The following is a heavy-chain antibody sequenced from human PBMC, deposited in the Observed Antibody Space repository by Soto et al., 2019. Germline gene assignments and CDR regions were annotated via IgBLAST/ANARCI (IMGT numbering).Heavy chain of an antibody. CDR3: AKDYSVAVRGVITTD. Sequence: GGSVILSCAASGFTFSSYAMSWVRQAPGKGLEWVSAISGSGGSTYYADSVKGRFTISRDNSKNTLYLQMNSLRAEDTAVYYCAKDYSVAVRGVITTDWGQGTLVTVSS. CDR1: GFTFSSYA. V-gene: IGHV3-23*01. J-gene: IGHJ4*02. CDR2: ISGSGGST. D-gene: IGHD3-10*01.